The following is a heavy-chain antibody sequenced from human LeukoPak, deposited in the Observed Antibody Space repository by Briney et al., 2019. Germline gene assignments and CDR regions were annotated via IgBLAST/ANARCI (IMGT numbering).Heavy chain of an antibody. CDR3: ARWGGARYFDY. CDR1: GGSISSYY. D-gene: IGHD3-10*01. Sequence: SETLSLTCTVSGGSISSYYWSWIRQPPGKGLEWIGHIYHSGSTNYNPSLKSRVTISVDTSKNQFSLKLNSVTAADTAVYYCARWGGARYFDYWGQGTLVTVSS. CDR2: IYHSGST. V-gene: IGHV4-59*01. J-gene: IGHJ4*02.